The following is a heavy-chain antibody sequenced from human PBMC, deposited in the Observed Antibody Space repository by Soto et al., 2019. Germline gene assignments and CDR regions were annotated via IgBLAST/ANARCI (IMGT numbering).Heavy chain of an antibody. V-gene: IGHV4-4*02. Sequence: QVQLQESGPGLVKPSGTLSLTCAVTGGSISSSNWWTWVRQPPGEGLEWVGEISRSGTTNYKPSLKSRVSISVDKSRNEFSLNLGSVTAADTAMYYWARDSASSGVFTWGQGTMVTVSS. D-gene: IGHD6-19*01. J-gene: IGHJ3*01. CDR1: GGSISSSNW. CDR2: ISRSGTT. CDR3: ARDSASSGVFT.